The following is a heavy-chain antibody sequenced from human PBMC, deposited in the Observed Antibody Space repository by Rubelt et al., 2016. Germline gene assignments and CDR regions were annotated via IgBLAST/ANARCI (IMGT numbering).Heavy chain of an antibody. D-gene: IGHD2-2*02. CDR1: GFTFSSYA. V-gene: IGHV3-30*04. CDR3: AKDRARIPPGDTDY. Sequence: VQLVESGGGVVQPGRSLRLSCADSGFTFSSYAMHWVRQAPGKGLEWVAVISYDVANKFYADSVRGRFTISRDNSKNTVDLQMNSLRAEDTAVYYCAKDRARIPPGDTDYWGQGTLVTVSS. J-gene: IGHJ4*02. CDR2: ISYDVANK.